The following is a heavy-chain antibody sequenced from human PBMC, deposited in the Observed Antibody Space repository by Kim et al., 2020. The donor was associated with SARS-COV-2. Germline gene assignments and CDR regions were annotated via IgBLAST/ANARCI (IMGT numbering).Heavy chain of an antibody. V-gene: IGHV3-23*01. D-gene: IGHD3-9*01. CDR3: AKPTGRDYDIWVGAFDI. CDR1: GFTFSSYA. J-gene: IGHJ3*02. Sequence: GGSLRLSCAASGFTFSSYAMSWVRQAPGKGLEWVSAISGSGGSTYYADSVKGRFTISRDNSKNTLYLQMNSLRAEDTAVYYCAKPTGRDYDIWVGAFDIWGQGTMVTVSS. CDR2: ISGSGGST.